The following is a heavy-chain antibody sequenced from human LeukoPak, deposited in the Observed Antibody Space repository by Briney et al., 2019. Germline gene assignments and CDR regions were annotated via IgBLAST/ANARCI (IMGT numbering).Heavy chain of an antibody. CDR3: AKAGSWHSRGDGMDV. D-gene: IGHD6-13*01. V-gene: IGHV3-23*01. Sequence: PGGSLRLSCAASGFTFSSYAMSWVRQAPGKGLEWVSAISGSGGSTYYADSVKGRFTISRDNSKNTLYLQMNSLRAEDTAVYYCAKAGSWHSRGDGMDVWGQGTTVTVSS. J-gene: IGHJ6*02. CDR2: ISGSGGST. CDR1: GFTFSSYA.